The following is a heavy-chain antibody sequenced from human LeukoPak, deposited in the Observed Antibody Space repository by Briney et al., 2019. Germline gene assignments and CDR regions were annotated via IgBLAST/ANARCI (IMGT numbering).Heavy chain of an antibody. V-gene: IGHV3-21*01. Sequence: GGSLRLSCAASGFTFSGYSMNWVRQAPGKGLEWVSSISSSSSYIYYADSVKGRFTISRDNAKNSLYLQMNSLRAEDTAVYYCARDKAPNWFDPWGQGTLVTVSS. CDR1: GFTFSGYS. CDR3: ARDKAPNWFDP. J-gene: IGHJ5*02. CDR2: ISSSSSYI.